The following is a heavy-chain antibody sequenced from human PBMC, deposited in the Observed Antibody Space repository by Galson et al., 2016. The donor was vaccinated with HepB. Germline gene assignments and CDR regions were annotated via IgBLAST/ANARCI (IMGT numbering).Heavy chain of an antibody. CDR1: GFTVSNNY. D-gene: IGHD5-24*01. CDR3: ARDPMATRYYYYGMDV. J-gene: IGHJ6*02. CDR2: IYSGGST. Sequence: SLRLSCAASGFTVSNNYMSWVRQAPGKGLEWVSVIYSGGSTYYADSVKGRFTISRDNYKNTLYLQMNSLRAADTAVYYCARDPMATRYYYYGMDVWGQGSTVTVSS. V-gene: IGHV3-53*01.